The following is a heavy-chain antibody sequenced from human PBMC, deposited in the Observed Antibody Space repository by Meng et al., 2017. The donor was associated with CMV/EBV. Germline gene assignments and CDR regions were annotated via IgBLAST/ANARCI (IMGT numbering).Heavy chain of an antibody. V-gene: IGHV3-74*01. J-gene: IGHJ3*02. CDR2: INSDGSST. D-gene: IGHD6-19*01. Sequence: GGPLRLSCAAPGFTFSSYWMHWVRQAPGKGLVWVSRINSDGSSTSYADSVKGRFTISRDNAKNTLYLQINSLRAEDTAVYYCARDGPHGIAVAGGDIWGQGTMVTVSS. CDR1: GFTFSSYW. CDR3: ARDGPHGIAVAGGDI.